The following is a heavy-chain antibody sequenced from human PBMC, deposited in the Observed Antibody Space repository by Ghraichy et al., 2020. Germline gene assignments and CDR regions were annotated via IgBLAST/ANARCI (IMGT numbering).Heavy chain of an antibody. CDR3: ARGSSVAVDY. J-gene: IGHJ4*02. CDR1: GGSFSGYY. D-gene: IGHD6-19*01. V-gene: IGHV4-34*01. CDR2: INHSGST. Sequence: SETLSLTCAVYGGSFSGYYWSWIRQPPGKGLEWIGEINHSGSTNYNPSLKSRVTISVDTSKNQFSLKLSSVTAADTAVYYCARGSSVAVDYWGQGTLVTVSS.